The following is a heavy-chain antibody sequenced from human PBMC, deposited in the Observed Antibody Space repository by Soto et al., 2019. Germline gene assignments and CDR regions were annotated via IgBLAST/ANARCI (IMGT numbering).Heavy chain of an antibody. Sequence: EVQLVESGGGLVQPGGSLRLSCAASGFTFSSYWMSWVRQAPGKGLEWVANIKQDGSEKYYVDSVRGRFTISRDNAKNALYLQMNSLRAEDTAVYYCASAGWNGDYWGQGTLVTVSS. CDR2: IKQDGSEK. J-gene: IGHJ4*02. V-gene: IGHV3-7*05. CDR3: ASAGWNGDY. CDR1: GFTFSSYW. D-gene: IGHD1-1*01.